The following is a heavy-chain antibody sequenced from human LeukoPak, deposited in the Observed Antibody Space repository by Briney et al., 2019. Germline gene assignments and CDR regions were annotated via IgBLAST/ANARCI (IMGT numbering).Heavy chain of an antibody. CDR2: ISISSSYT. CDR1: GFTFSDYY. J-gene: IGHJ6*04. D-gene: IGHD2-15*01. Sequence: GGSLRLSCAASGFTFSDYYMSWIRQAPGRGREWVSYISISSSYTNYADSVKGRFTISRDNAKNSLYLQMNSLRAEDTAVYYCARGQLGYCSGGSCYAFYGMDVWGKGTTVTVSS. CDR3: ARGQLGYCSGGSCYAFYGMDV. V-gene: IGHV3-11*06.